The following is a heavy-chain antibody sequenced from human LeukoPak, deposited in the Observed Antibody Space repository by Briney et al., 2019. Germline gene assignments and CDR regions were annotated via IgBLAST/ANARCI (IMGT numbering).Heavy chain of an antibody. J-gene: IGHJ4*02. D-gene: IGHD6-19*01. V-gene: IGHV3-53*01. CDR2: IYSGAST. Sequence: GGSLRLSRAASGFTVSSNYMSWVRQAPGKGLEWVSVIYSGASTYYADSVKGRFTISRDNSKNTPYLQMNSLRAEDTAVYYCASAGYSGGWYFYYWGQGTRVTVSS. CDR3: ASAGYSGGWYFYY. CDR1: GFTVSSNY.